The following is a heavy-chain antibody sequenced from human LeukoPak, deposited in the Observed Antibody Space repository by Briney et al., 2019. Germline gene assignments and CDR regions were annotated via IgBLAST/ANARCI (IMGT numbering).Heavy chain of an antibody. J-gene: IGHJ4*02. V-gene: IGHV3-21*01. D-gene: IGHD3-22*01. Sequence: GGSLRLSCAASGFTFSSYAISWVRQAPGKGLEWVSCISSSGSYIYYADSVRGRFTISRDNAKNSLYLQMNSLRAEDTAVYYCSAYYTMTDYWGQGTLVTVSS. CDR1: GFTFSSYA. CDR2: ISSSGSYI. CDR3: SAYYTMTDY.